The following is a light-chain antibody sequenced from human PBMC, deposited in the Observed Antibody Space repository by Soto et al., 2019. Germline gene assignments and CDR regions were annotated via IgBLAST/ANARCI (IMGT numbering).Light chain of an antibody. Sequence: QSVLTQPPSASGTPGQTITMSCSGGSSNIGRRAVNWYQQFPGAAPKLLIYGNDQRPAGVPGRFSGSKSGTSASLAISGLQSGVEADDFCASWHDNLNGYVFGAGTKVTVL. V-gene: IGLV1-44*01. J-gene: IGLJ1*01. CDR2: GND. CDR3: ASWHDNLNGYV. CDR1: SSNIGRRA.